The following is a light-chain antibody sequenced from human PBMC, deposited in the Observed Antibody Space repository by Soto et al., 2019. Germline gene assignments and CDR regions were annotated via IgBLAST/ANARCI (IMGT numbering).Light chain of an antibody. CDR3: GTWYSSLSAVV. CDR2: VNN. V-gene: IGLV1-51*01. J-gene: IGLJ2*01. CDR1: SSNIGNNY. Sequence: QSVLTQPPSVSAAPGQKVTISCSGSSSNIGNNYVSWYQQLPGTAPKLLIYVNNKRPSGIPDRFSGSKSGTSATLGITGLQTGDEADYYCGTWYSSLSAVVFGGGTKLTVL.